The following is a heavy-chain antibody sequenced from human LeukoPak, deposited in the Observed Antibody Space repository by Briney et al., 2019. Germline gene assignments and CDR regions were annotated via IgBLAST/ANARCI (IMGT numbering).Heavy chain of an antibody. CDR3: AKDVVPKSRPHYYYYGMDV. CDR2: ISYDGSNK. V-gene: IGHV3-30*18. CDR1: GFTFSNYG. D-gene: IGHD2-21*01. Sequence: PGRSLRLSCAASGFTFSNYGMHWVRQAPGKGLEWVAVISYDGSNKYYADSVKGRFTISRDNSKNTLYLQMNSLRAEDTAVYYCAKDVVPKSRPHYYYYGMDVWGKGTTVTVSS. J-gene: IGHJ6*04.